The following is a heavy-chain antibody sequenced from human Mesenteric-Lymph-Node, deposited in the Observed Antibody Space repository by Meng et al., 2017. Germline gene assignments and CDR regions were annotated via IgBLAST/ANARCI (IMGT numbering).Heavy chain of an antibody. J-gene: IGHJ4*01. CDR1: GYIFTAYW. D-gene: IGHD1-26*01. V-gene: IGHV5-51*01. Sequence: GESLKISCKAYGYIFTAYWIAWVRQMPGRGLEWMGIIHPGNSDTRYSPSFQGQVTISVDNSINTAYLQWSSLEASDTAMYYCARPSRVGETTPFEYWGRGTLVTVSS. CDR3: ARPSRVGETTPFEY. CDR2: IHPGNSDT.